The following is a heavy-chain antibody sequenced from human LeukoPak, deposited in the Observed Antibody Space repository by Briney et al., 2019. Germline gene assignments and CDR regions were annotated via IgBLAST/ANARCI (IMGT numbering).Heavy chain of an antibody. J-gene: IGHJ5*02. Sequence: SQTLSLPCTVSDVSICRVLYYCSSTRQHPGRGQWWIVYIYYSESTYYTPSPKSRVTISVDTTKNQCSLKLCSVTAEETAVYYCASVGRGSWFDPWGQGTLVTVSS. V-gene: IGHV4-31*03. CDR3: ASVGRGSWFDP. CDR1: DVSICRVLYY. D-gene: IGHD1-26*01. CDR2: IYYSEST.